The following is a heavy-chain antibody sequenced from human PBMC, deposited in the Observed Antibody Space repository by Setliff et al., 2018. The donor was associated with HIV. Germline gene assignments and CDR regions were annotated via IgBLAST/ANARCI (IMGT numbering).Heavy chain of an antibody. V-gene: IGHV4-34*01. CDR1: GTSFSDHY. CDR3: ARDRHSSGLGSYGP. J-gene: IGHJ5*02. D-gene: IGHD3-10*01. Sequence: SETLSLTCSVYGTSFSDHYWSWVRQTPGKGLEWIGEMNQSGTTNYNPSLKSRVTMSVDTSKNQFSLRLTSVTAADTAVYFCARDRHSSGLGSYGPWGPGILVTVSS. CDR2: MNQSGTT.